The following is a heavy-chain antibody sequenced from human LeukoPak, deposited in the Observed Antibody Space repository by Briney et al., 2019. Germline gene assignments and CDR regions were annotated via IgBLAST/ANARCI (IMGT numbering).Heavy chain of an antibody. J-gene: IGHJ5*02. V-gene: IGHV1-69*04. CDR3: ARDRRDGDHIAGWFDP. D-gene: IGHD4-17*01. CDR1: GGTFSSYA. CDR2: IIPILGIA. Sequence: GASVKVSCKASGGTFSSYAISWVRQAPGQGLEWMGRIIPILGIANYAQKFQGRVTITADKSTSTAYMELSSLRSEDTAVYYCARDRRDGDHIAGWFDPWGQGTLVTVSS.